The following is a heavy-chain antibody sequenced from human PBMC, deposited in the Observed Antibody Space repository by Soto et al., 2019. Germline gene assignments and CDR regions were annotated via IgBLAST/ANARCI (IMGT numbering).Heavy chain of an antibody. CDR1: GGSFSGYY. V-gene: IGHV4-34*01. CDR2: INHSGST. D-gene: IGHD6-13*01. J-gene: IGHJ4*02. Sequence: QVQLQQWRAGLLKPSETLSLTCAVYGGSFSGYYWSWIRQPPGKGLEWIGEINHSGSTNYNPSLKSRVTISVDTSKNQFSLKLSSVTAADTAVYYCARGLRSSSARGSFDYWGQGTLVTVSS. CDR3: ARGLRSSSARGSFDY.